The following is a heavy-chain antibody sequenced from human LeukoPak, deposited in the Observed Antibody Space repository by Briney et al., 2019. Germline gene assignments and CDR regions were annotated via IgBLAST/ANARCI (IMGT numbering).Heavy chain of an antibody. CDR3: AAVMYYDILTGYYLASRYYYYYGMDV. CDR2: ISGSGGST. J-gene: IGHJ6*02. V-gene: IGHV3-23*01. Sequence: GGSLRLSGAASGFTFSSYAMSWVRQAPGKGLEWVSAISGSGGSTYYADSVKGRFTISRDNSKNTLYLQMNSLRAEDTAVYYCAAVMYYDILTGYYLASRYYYYYGMDVWGQGTTVTVSS. D-gene: IGHD3-9*01. CDR1: GFTFSSYA.